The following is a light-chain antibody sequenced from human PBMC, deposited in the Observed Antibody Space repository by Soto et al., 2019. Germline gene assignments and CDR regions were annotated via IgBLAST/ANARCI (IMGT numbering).Light chain of an antibody. CDR3: QQYNKWPAEIT. J-gene: IGKJ5*01. CDR2: DTS. CDR1: QSVGST. Sequence: EIVLSQSASALSVSTGERATLSCWAIQSVGSTLNWYQQRPGQAPRLLIYDTSIRATGIPARFSGSGSGTEFTLTIASLQSEDFGVYYCQQYNKWPAEITFGQGTRLEIK. V-gene: IGKV3-15*01.